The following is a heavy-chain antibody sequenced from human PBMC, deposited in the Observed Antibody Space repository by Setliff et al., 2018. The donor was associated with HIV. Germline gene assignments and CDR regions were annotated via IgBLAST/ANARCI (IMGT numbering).Heavy chain of an antibody. J-gene: IGHJ4*02. Sequence: GASVKVSCKASGGTFSSYAISWVRQAPGQGLEWMGGIIPIFGTTKYAQKFQGRVTITTDESTSTAYMELSSLRSEDTAVCYCARAPRDGNNYGYQPYYFDYWGQGTLVTVSS. CDR2: IIPIFGTT. V-gene: IGHV1-69*05. D-gene: IGHD4-17*01. CDR1: GGTFSSYA. CDR3: ARAPRDGNNYGYQPYYFDY.